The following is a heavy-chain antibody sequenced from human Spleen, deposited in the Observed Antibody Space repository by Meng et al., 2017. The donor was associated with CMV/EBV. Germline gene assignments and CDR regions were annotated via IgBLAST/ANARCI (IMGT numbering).Heavy chain of an antibody. CDR3: AGHWGGDDFWSGYADY. D-gene: IGHD3-3*01. V-gene: IGHV5-51*01. J-gene: IGHJ4*02. CDR1: GYSFTSHW. CDR2: IYPSDSDT. Sequence: GGSLRLSCKASGYSFTSHWIAWVRQMPGKGLEWMGIIYPSDSDTKYSPSFQGQVTFSVDKSISTAYLQWTSLKASDTAIYYCAGHWGGDDFWSGYADYWGQGMLVTVSS.